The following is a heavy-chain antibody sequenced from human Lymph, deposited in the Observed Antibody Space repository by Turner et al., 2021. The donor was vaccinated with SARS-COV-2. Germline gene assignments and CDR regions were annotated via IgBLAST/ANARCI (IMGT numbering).Heavy chain of an antibody. J-gene: IGHJ6*02. Sequence: EVQLLESGGGLIQPGGSLRLSCAASGLTVSSNYMSWVRQAPGKGLEWVSVIYSGGSKYYADSVKGRFTISRDNSKNTLYLQMNSLIAEDTAVYYCARDLYYYGMDVWGQGTTVTVSS. V-gene: IGHV3-53*01. CDR3: ARDLYYYGMDV. CDR1: GLTVSSNY. CDR2: IYSGGSK.